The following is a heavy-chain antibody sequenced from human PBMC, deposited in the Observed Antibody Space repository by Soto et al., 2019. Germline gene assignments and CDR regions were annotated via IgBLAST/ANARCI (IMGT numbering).Heavy chain of an antibody. V-gene: IGHV3-23*01. CDR3: AKDKPGTKSFDY. CDR2: ISDRGDTT. CDR1: GFTISSNA. Sequence: GGSLRLSCAASGFTISSNAMYWVRQAPGKGLEWVSGISDRGDTTHCADSVKGRFTISRDTSKNTLYLQLNTLRADDTAVYYCAKDKPGTKSFDYWGQGTLVTVSS. D-gene: IGHD1-1*01. J-gene: IGHJ4*02.